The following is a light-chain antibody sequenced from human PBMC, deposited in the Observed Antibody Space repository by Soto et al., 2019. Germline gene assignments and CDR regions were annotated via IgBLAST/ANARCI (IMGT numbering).Light chain of an antibody. CDR3: QQYGSSPPT. Sequence: EIVLTQSPGTLSLSPGERATLSCRASQSVSSSYLAWYQQKPGQAPRLLIYGASSRATGIPDRFSGSGSVTDFTLTISRLEPEDCAVYYCQQYGSSPPTFGQGTKVEIK. CDR1: QSVSSSY. V-gene: IGKV3-20*01. J-gene: IGKJ1*01. CDR2: GAS.